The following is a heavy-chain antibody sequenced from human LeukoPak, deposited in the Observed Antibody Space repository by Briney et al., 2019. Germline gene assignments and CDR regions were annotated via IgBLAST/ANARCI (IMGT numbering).Heavy chain of an antibody. D-gene: IGHD2-2*01. CDR3: ARAVPAAIRKVTNWFDP. J-gene: IGHJ5*02. CDR1: GYTFTGYY. Sequence: GASVKVSCKASGYTFTGYYMHWVRQAPGQGLEWMGWMNPNSGNTGYAQKFQGRVTMTRNTSISAAYMELSSLRSEDTAVYYCARAVPAAIRKVTNWFDPWGQGTLVTVSS. V-gene: IGHV1-8*02. CDR2: MNPNSGNT.